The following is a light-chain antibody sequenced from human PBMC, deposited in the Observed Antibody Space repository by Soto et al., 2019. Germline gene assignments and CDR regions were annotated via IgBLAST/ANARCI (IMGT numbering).Light chain of an antibody. V-gene: IGKV3-15*01. CDR1: QSVSSN. CDR2: GAS. J-gene: IGKJ3*01. Sequence: EIVMTQSPATLSVSPGERATLSCRASQSVSSNLAWYQQKPGQAPRLLIYGASTRATGIPARFSGSGSGTEFTLTISSLQSEDFADYYCQQYNNWLGTFGPGTKVDIK. CDR3: QQYNNWLGT.